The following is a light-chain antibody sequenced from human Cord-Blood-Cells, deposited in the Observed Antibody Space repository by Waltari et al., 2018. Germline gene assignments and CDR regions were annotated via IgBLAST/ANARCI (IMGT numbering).Light chain of an antibody. CDR2: EGS. Sequence: QSALTQPASVSGSPGQSITISCTGTSSDVGSYNLVSWYQQHPCKAPKLMIYEGSKRPSGVSNRVAGSKSGNTASLTISGLQAEDEADYYCCSYAGSSTYVVFGGGTKLTVL. J-gene: IGLJ2*01. V-gene: IGLV2-23*01. CDR3: CSYAGSSTYVV. CDR1: SSDVGSYNL.